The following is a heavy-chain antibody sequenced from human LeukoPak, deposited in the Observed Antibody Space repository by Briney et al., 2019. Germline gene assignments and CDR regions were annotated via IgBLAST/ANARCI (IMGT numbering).Heavy chain of an antibody. CDR2: ISSSGSTI. J-gene: IGHJ6*03. CDR1: GFTFSDYY. V-gene: IGHV3-11*01. D-gene: IGHD3-3*02. CDR3: AREYQPPIYYYYYYYMDV. Sequence: GGSLRLSCAASGFTFSDYYVSWIRQAPGKGLEWVSYISSSGSTIYYADSVKGRFTISRDNAKNSLYLQMNSLRAEDTAVYYCAREYQPPIYYYYYYYMDVWGKGTTVTVS.